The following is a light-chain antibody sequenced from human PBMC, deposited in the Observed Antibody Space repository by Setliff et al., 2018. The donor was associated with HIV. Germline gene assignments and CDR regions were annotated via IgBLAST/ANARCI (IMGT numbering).Light chain of an antibody. J-gene: IGLJ1*01. CDR2: DVS. V-gene: IGLV2-23*02. CDR3: LSYTGSDTFV. Sequence: QAALSPPASVSGSPGQSITISCTGTPSDVGGFTLVSWYQKYPDRVPKLIIYDVSKRPSRVSDRFSGSKSANTASLTISGLQAEDEADYYCLSYTGSDTFVFGSGTKGTVL. CDR1: PSDVGGFTL.